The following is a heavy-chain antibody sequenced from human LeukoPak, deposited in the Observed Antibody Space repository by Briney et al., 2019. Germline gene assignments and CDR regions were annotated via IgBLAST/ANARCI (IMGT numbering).Heavy chain of an antibody. Sequence: GGSLRLSCAASGFTFSSYDMHWVRQAPGKGLEGVAVISYEGSNKYYADSVKGRFTISRDNSKNTLYLQMNSLRAEDTAVYYCARDNRGNIAVACTFDYWGQGTLVTVSS. CDR3: ARDNRGNIAVACTFDY. V-gene: IGHV3-30-3*01. CDR2: ISYEGSNK. CDR1: GFTFSSYD. D-gene: IGHD6-19*01. J-gene: IGHJ4*02.